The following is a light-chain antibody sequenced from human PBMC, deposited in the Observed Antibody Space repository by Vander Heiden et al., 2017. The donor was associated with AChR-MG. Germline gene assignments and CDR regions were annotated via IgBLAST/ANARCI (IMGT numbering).Light chain of an antibody. Sequence: EVVLPQSPGTLSLSPGERATLSCKASQRVNDNHLAWYQQKLGQTPRLLIHGASSRATGIPDRFSGSGSGTDFTLTISRLGPEDFAVYYCQQYGDSPLTFGGGTRVEI. J-gene: IGKJ4*01. CDR2: GAS. CDR1: QRVNDNH. CDR3: QQYGDSPLT. V-gene: IGKV3-20*01.